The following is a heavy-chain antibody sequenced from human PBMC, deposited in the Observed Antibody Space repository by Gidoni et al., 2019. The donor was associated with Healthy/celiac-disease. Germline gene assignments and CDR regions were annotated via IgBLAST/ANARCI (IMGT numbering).Heavy chain of an antibody. J-gene: IGHJ4*02. CDR2: IIPIFGTA. V-gene: IGHV1-69*06. Sequence: QVQLVQSGAEVKKHGYSVKVSGQAARGTFSSYAISWVRQAPVQGLEWMGGIIPIFGTANYAQKFQGRVTITADKSTSTAYMELSSLRSEDTAVYYCAAGAQGNFDYWGQGTLVTVSS. D-gene: IGHD1-26*01. CDR3: AAGAQGNFDY. CDR1: RGTFSSYA.